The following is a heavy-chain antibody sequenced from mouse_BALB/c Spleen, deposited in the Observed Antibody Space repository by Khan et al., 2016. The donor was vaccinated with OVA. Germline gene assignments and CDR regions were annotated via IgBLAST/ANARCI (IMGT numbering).Heavy chain of an antibody. CDR3: ARDGNHYYAMDY. CDR1: GFNIKDTY. D-gene: IGHD2-1*01. Sequence: VQLKESGAELVKPGASVKLSCTASGFNIKDTYMHWVKQRPEQGLEWIGRIDPANGNTKYDPKFQGKATITADTSSNTAYLQLSSLTSEDTAVYYCARDGNHYYAMDYWGQGTSVTVSS. J-gene: IGHJ4*01. CDR2: IDPANGNT. V-gene: IGHV14-3*02.